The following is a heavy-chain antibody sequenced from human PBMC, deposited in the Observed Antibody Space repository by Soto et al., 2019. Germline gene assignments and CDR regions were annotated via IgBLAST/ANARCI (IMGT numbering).Heavy chain of an antibody. J-gene: IGHJ4*02. CDR3: AKENGYSSSWFEFDY. CDR2: ISGSGGST. V-gene: IGHV3-23*01. D-gene: IGHD6-13*01. Sequence: EVQLLESGGGLVQPGGSLRLSCAASGFTFSSYAVSWVRQAPGEGLEWVSAISGSGGSTYYADSVKGRFTISRDNSKNTLYLQMNSLRAEDTAVYFCAKENGYSSSWFEFDYWGQGTLVTVSS. CDR1: GFTFSSYA.